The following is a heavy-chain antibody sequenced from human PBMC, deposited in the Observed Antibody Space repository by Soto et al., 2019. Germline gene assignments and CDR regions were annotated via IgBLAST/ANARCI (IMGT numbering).Heavy chain of an antibody. CDR1: GGSISSSSYY. J-gene: IGHJ6*04. CDR2: IYYSGST. Sequence: PSETLSLTYTVSGGSISSSSYYWGWIRQPPGKGLEWIGSIYYSGSTYYNPSLKSRVTISVDTSKNQFSLKLSSVTAADTAVYYCARPTRLWLFDYYGMDVWGKGTTVTVSS. D-gene: IGHD5-18*01. CDR3: ARPTRLWLFDYYGMDV. V-gene: IGHV4-39*01.